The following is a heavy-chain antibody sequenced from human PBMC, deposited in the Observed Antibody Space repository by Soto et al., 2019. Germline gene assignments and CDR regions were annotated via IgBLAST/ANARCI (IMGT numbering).Heavy chain of an antibody. D-gene: IGHD2-21*01. CDR3: ARADSVLIAKGFVL. CDR2: IYHSGSA. CDR1: GGSIKTDSW. V-gene: IGHV4-4*02. Sequence: SETLSLTCDVSGGSIKTDSWWTWVRQSPGKGLEWIGEIYHSGSALYDPSLNNRLTISIDKSKKQFSLTLTSVTAADTALYFFARADSVLIAKGFVLWCQGIQVTVFS. J-gene: IGHJ4*02.